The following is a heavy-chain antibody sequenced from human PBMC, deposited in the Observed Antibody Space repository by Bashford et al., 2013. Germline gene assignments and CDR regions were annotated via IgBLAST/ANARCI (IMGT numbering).Heavy chain of an antibody. J-gene: IGHJ3*02. D-gene: IGHD3-16*01. Sequence: SETLSLTCTVSGGSINNYYWSWIRQPPGKGLEWVGYVYYTGITNYHPSLKSRLTISVDKSKNQFSLRLSSVTAADTAVYYCAEGMRYHYVRCLFDIVGPRDKWSPS. V-gene: IGHV4-59*08. CDR3: AEGMRYHYVRCLFDI. CDR2: VYYTGIT. CDR1: GGSINNYY.